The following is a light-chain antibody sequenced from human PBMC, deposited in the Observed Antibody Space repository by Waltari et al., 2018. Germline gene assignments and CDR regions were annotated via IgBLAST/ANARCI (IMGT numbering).Light chain of an antibody. CDR2: WAS. J-gene: IGKJ3*01. CDR1: QSVLYSSNNKNY. V-gene: IGKV4-1*01. Sequence: DIAMTQSPDSLAVSLGERATINCKSSQSVLYSSNNKNYLAWYQQKPGQPPKLRIYWASTRESGVPDRFSGSGSGTDFTLTISSLQAEDVAVYYCQQYYSTPLTFGPGTKVDIK. CDR3: QQYYSTPLT.